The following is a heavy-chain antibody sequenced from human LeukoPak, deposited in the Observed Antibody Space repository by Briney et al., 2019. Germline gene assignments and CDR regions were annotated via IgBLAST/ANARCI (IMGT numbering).Heavy chain of an antibody. Sequence: LPGGSLRLSCSASGFTFKKYAMHWVRQAPGKGLEYVSAINSNGGRTYYADSVKGRFTISRDNSKNTLFLQMSSLRVEDTAVYYCVKDLYYDNSGYYSGAFDYWGQGTLVTVSS. J-gene: IGHJ4*02. CDR3: VKDLYYDNSGYYSGAFDY. CDR1: GFTFKKYA. V-gene: IGHV3-64D*06. D-gene: IGHD3-22*01. CDR2: INSNGGRT.